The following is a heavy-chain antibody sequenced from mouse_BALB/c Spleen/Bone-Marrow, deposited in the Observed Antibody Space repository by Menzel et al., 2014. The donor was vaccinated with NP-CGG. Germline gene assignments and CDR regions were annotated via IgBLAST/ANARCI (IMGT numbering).Heavy chain of an antibody. D-gene: IGHD2-4*01. CDR3: ATGDYGAWFAC. CDR1: GFTFSNYD. J-gene: IGHJ3*01. CDR2: ISSGGYYS. V-gene: IGHV5-9-1*01. Sequence: EVKVVESGGDLVKPGGSLKLSCAASGFTFSNYDMSWGRQTPEERLEWVATISSGGYYSYYPDSVKGRFTISRDNAKNTLYLQMSSLRSEDTAMYYCATGDYGAWFACWGQGTLVTVSA.